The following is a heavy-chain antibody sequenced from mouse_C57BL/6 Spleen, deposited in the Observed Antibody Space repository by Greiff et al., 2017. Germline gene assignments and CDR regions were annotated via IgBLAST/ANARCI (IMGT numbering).Heavy chain of an antibody. CDR2: INPNNGGT. V-gene: IGHV1-26*01. CDR1: GYTFTDYY. D-gene: IGHD2-3*01. Sequence: EVQLQQSGPELVKPGASVKISCKASGYTFTDYYMNWVKQSHGKSLEWIGDINPNNGGTSYNQKFKGKATLTVDKSSSTAYMELRSLTSEDSAVYYCAISDGYSSSWFAYWGQGTLVTVSA. J-gene: IGHJ3*01. CDR3: AISDGYSSSWFAY.